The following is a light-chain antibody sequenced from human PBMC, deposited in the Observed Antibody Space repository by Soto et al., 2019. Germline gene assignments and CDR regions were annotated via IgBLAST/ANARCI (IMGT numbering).Light chain of an antibody. V-gene: IGLV2-14*01. Sequence: QSVLTQPASVSGSPGQSITISCTGTTSDVGGYNYVSWYQQHPGKVPKLLIHEVSNRPSGVSNRFSGSKSGNTASLTISGLQAEEEADYYRLSKKSRISYVFGTGTKVTVL. J-gene: IGLJ1*01. CDR1: TSDVGGYNY. CDR3: LSKKSRISYV. CDR2: EVS.